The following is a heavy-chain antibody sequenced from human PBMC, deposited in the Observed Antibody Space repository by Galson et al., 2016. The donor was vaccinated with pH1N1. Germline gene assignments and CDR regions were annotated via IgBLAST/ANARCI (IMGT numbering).Heavy chain of an antibody. CDR1: GGSISSETYY. Sequence: SETLSLTCSVSGGSISSETYYWGWIRRPPGKGLEWIGGIHYSGTTYHNPSLKSRVTLSVDTSKNQFSLKVTSVTAADTAVYYCARAGGILYAFDYWGQGSLVTVTS. J-gene: IGHJ4*02. V-gene: IGHV4-39*07. CDR2: IHYSGTT. D-gene: IGHD2-8*01. CDR3: ARAGGILYAFDY.